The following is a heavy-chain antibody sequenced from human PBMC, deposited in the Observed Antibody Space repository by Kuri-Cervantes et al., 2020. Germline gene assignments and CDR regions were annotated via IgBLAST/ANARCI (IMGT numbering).Heavy chain of an antibody. CDR2: INHSGST. J-gene: IGHJ4*02. D-gene: IGHD4-17*01. V-gene: IGHV4-34*01. Sequence: ESLKISCAVYGGSFSGYYWSWIRQPPGKGLEWIGEINHSGSTNYNPSLKSRVTISVDTSKNQFSLAITSVTAADTAMYYCARGSYDYGDPAHLDSWGQGTLVTVSS. CDR1: GGSFSGYY. CDR3: ARGSYDYGDPAHLDS.